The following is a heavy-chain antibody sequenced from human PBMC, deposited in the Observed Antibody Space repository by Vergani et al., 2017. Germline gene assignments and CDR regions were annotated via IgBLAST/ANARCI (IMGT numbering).Heavy chain of an antibody. Sequence: EVQLVQSGAEVKKPGATMKISCKVSGYTFTDHYKHWVKQAPGKGLEWMGLVDPEDGETIYAEKFKGRVTIAADTSTDTAHLELSSLGSEDTAVYYCASPQTVTTGGMEVWGQGTTVIVSS. CDR3: ASPQTVTTGGMEV. D-gene: IGHD4-17*01. J-gene: IGHJ6*02. CDR1: GYTFTDHY. CDR2: VDPEDGET. V-gene: IGHV1-69-2*01.